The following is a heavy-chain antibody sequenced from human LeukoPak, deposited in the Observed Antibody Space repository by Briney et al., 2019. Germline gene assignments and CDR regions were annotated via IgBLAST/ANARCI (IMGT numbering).Heavy chain of an antibody. D-gene: IGHD3-22*01. CDR3: ATDYDTSASYEVY. J-gene: IGHJ4*02. CDR2: INQGGSDK. CDR1: GFSFGGYW. Sequence: GGSLRLSCAASGFSFGGYWMTWVRQAPGEGLEWVVNINQGGSDKYYVDSVRGRFTISRDNARNALYLQMNSLRAEDTAVYYCATDYDTSASYEVYWGRGTLVTVSS. V-gene: IGHV3-7*05.